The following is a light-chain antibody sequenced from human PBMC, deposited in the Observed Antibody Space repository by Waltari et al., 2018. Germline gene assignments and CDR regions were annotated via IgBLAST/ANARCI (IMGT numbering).Light chain of an antibody. CDR2: DDD. CDR1: NIGDKH. J-gene: IGLJ3*02. CDR3: QVWDASTDDRV. Sequence: SYILAPPPSMSVAPGQAATLPWGGNNIGDKHVQWYRRRPGQAPALVVYDDDDWPSGISERISGSNSGNTATLIITRVEAGDEADYYCQVWDASTDDRVFGGGTKLTVL. V-gene: IGLV3-21*02.